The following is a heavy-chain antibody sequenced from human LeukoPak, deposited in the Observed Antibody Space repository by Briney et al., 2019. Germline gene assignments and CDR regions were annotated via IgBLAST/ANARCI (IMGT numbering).Heavy chain of an antibody. J-gene: IGHJ4*02. V-gene: IGHV4-38-2*02. Sequence: SETLSLTCTVSGSSLSSGYYWGWIRQPPGKGLEWIGSLYHSGRTYYNSSLESRVIISVDTSKSQFSLKLTSVTAADTAVYYCAGSPMVVVPAYSDYWGQGTLVTVSS. D-gene: IGHD2-2*01. CDR3: AGSPMVVVPAYSDY. CDR2: LYHSGRT. CDR1: GSSLSSGYY.